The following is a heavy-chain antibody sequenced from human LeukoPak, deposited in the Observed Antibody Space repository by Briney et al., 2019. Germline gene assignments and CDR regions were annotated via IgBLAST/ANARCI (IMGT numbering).Heavy chain of an antibody. D-gene: IGHD2-15*01. CDR3: ASKLLGYCSGGSCYSGNWFDP. J-gene: IGHJ5*02. Sequence: PGGSLRLSCAASGFTFSSYWMHWVRHAPGKGLVWVSRINSDGSSTSYADSVKGRFTISRDNAKDTLYLQMNSLRAEDTAVYYCASKLLGYCSGGSCYSGNWFDPWGQGTLVTVSS. V-gene: IGHV3-74*01. CDR2: INSDGSST. CDR1: GFTFSSYW.